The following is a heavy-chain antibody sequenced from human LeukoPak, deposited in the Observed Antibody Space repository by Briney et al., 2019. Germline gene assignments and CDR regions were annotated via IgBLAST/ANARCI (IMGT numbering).Heavy chain of an antibody. CDR2: ISSNGGST. Sequence: GGSLRLSCAASGFTFSSYAMHWVRQAPGKGLEYVSAISSNGGSTYYANSVKGRFTISRDNSKNMLYLQMGSLRAVDMAVYYCARGRPDYASYWGQGTLVTVSS. CDR1: GFTFSSYA. CDR3: ARGRPDYASY. V-gene: IGHV3-64*01. D-gene: IGHD3-10*01. J-gene: IGHJ4*02.